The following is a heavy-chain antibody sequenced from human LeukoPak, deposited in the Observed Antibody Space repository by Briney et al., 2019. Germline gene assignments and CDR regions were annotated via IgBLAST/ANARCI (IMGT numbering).Heavy chain of an antibody. J-gene: IGHJ5*02. CDR3: ARDPTYYYGSGSSGNWFDP. Sequence: ASVKVSCKASGYTFTGYYMHWVRQAPGQRLEWMGWINPNSGVTYYGQKFQGRVTMTRDTSITTAYMELNRLISDDTAVYYCARDPTYYYGSGSSGNWFDPWGQGTLVTVSS. D-gene: IGHD3-10*01. V-gene: IGHV1-2*02. CDR1: GYTFTGYY. CDR2: INPNSGVT.